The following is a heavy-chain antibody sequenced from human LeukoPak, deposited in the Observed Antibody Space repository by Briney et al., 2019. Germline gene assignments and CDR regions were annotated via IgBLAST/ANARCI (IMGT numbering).Heavy chain of an antibody. CDR3: ARDFAPCSGSSCYSGWFDP. J-gene: IGHJ5*02. CDR1: GGSISSANYY. Sequence: PSETLSLTCTVSGGSISSANYYSSWIRQPAGKGLEWIGRIYTTGSTSYNPSPKSRVTISVDTSKDQFFLQLNSVTAADTAVYYCARDFAPCSGSSCYSGWFDPWGQGTLVTVSS. CDR2: IYTTGST. D-gene: IGHD2-15*01. V-gene: IGHV4-61*02.